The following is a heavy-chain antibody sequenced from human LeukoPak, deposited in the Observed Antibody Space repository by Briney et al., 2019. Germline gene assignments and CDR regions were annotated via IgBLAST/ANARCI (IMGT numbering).Heavy chain of an antibody. J-gene: IGHJ4*02. CDR1: GGSISSYY. Sequence: PSETLSLTCTVSGGSISSYYWSWIRQPPVKGLEWIGYIYYSGSTNYNPSLKSRVTISVDTSKNQFSLKLSSVTAADTAVYYCARGSPSLEYSYDYWGQGTLVTVSS. CDR2: IYYSGST. CDR3: ARGSPSLEYSYDY. D-gene: IGHD5-18*01. V-gene: IGHV4-59*01.